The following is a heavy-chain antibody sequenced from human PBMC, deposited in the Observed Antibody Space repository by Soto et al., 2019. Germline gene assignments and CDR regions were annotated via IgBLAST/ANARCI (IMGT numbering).Heavy chain of an antibody. D-gene: IGHD3-10*01. CDR2: VNPIVGMS. CDR1: GGTFNSYT. CDR3: ATSYGSGSTPFDY. V-gene: IGHV1-69*02. Sequence: QVQLVQSGAEVKKPGSSVKVSCTASGGTFNSYTINWVRQAPGQGLEWVGRVNPIVGMSNSAQKFQGRVTITADKSTSKAYMDLNRLKSEDTAVYYCATSYGSGSTPFDYWGRGTLVTVSS. J-gene: IGHJ4*02.